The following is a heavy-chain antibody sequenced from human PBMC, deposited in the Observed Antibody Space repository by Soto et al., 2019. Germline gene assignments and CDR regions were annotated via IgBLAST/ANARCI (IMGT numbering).Heavy chain of an antibody. CDR3: ARAVGYYYYAMDV. Sequence: SETLSLTCTVSGGSISTGDYYWSWIRQPPGKGLEWIGFVYHGGNTDYNPSLKSRLSMSLDTSKNQFSLRLSSVTAADTAVYYCARAVGYYYYAMDVWGQRTPVTVSS. J-gene: IGHJ6*02. CDR1: GGSISTGDYY. CDR2: VYHGGNT. V-gene: IGHV4-30-4*01. D-gene: IGHD1-26*01.